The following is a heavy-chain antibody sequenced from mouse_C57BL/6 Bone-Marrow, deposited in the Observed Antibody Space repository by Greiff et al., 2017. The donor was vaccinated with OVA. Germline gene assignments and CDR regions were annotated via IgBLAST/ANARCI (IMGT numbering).Heavy chain of an antibody. CDR3: TRDRDSFFMDY. CDR1: GFTFSSYA. CDR2: ISSGGDYI. D-gene: IGHD3-2*01. Sequence: EVKVVESGEGLVKPGGSLKLSCAASGFTFSSYAMSWVRQTPEKRLEWVAYISSGGDYIYYADTVKGRFTISRDNARNTLYLQMSSLKSEDTAMYYCTRDRDSFFMDYWGQGTSVTVSS. J-gene: IGHJ4*01. V-gene: IGHV5-9-1*02.